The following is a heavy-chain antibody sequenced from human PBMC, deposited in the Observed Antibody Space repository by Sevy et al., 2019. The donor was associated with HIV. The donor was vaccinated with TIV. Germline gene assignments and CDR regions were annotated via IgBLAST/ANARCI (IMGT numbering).Heavy chain of an antibody. Sequence: ASVKVSGKTFGYTFKTYGISWVRQAPGQGLEWMGWTSAYSGDTNFAQKFQGRVTMTTDTSTSTAYMELSSLRSDDTAVLICARHKPHSVAILPGSTLDGFDYGSQSAVVTVSS. CDR2: TSAYSGDT. J-gene: IGHJ4*02. CDR3: ARHKPHSVAILPGSTLDGFDY. V-gene: IGHV1-18*01. D-gene: IGHD2-2*01. CDR1: GYTFKTYG.